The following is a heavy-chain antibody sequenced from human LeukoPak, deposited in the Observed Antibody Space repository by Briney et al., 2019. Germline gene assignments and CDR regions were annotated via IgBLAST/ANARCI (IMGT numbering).Heavy chain of an antibody. V-gene: IGHV3-30-3*01. CDR2: ISYDGSNK. Sequence: GRSLRLSCAASGFTFSSYAMHWVRQAPGKGLEWVAVISYDGSNKYYADSVKGRFTISRDNSKNTLYLQMNSLRAEDTAVYYCAKDSTIVVVTVTYDYWGQGTLVTVSS. CDR3: AKDSTIVVVTVTYDY. CDR1: GFTFSSYA. J-gene: IGHJ4*02. D-gene: IGHD2-21*02.